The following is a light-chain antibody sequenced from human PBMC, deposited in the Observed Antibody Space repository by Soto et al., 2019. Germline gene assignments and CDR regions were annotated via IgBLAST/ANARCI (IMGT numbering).Light chain of an antibody. V-gene: IGLV2-18*02. CDR1: SSDVGSYNR. CDR3: TSFTTSTTWV. Sequence: QSVLTQPPSVSGSPGQSVAISCTGTSSDVGSYNRVSWYQHHPGTAPKLLIYEVSNRPSGVPDRFSGSKSGNTASLTISGLQAEDEAHYYCTSFTTSTTWVFGGGTKLTVL. CDR2: EVS. J-gene: IGLJ3*02.